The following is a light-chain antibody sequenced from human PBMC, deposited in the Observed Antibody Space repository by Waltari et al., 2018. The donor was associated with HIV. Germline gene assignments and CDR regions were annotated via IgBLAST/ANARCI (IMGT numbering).Light chain of an antibody. J-gene: IGLJ1*01. CDR1: SSDVGGYNY. CDR2: DVS. V-gene: IGLV2-11*01. CDR3: CSYAGNYIYV. Sequence: QSALTQPRSVSGSPGQSVTISCTGISSDVGGYNYDSWYQQHPSKAPKVMIYDVSKRPSGVPARFSGSESGNTASLSISGLQAEDEADYYCCSYAGNYIYVFGTGTKVTVL.